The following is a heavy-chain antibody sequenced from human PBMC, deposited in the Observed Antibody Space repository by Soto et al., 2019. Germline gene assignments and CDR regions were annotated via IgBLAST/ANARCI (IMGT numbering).Heavy chain of an antibody. CDR3: AKVGAAADYYFDY. V-gene: IGHV3-23*01. CDR1: GFTFSSYA. CDR2: ISCSGGST. J-gene: IGHJ4*02. Sequence: GGSLRLSCAASGFTFSSYAMSWFRQAPGKGLEWVSAISCSGGSTYYADSVKGRFTISRDNSKNTLYLQMNSLRAEDTAVYYCAKVGAAADYYFDYWGQGTLVTVSS. D-gene: IGHD6-13*01.